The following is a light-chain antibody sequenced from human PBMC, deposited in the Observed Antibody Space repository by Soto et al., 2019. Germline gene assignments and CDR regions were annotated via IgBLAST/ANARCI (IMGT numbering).Light chain of an antibody. CDR1: SSDVGSYNF. CDR2: EVS. J-gene: IGLJ1*01. V-gene: IGLV2-14*01. Sequence: ALTQPASVSGSPGQSITISCTGTSSDVGSYNFVSWYQQLPGKAPKLMIYEVSNRPSGVSNRFSGSKSGNTASLTISGLQAEDEADYYCSSYTTSSNYVFGSGTRSPS. CDR3: SSYTTSSNYV.